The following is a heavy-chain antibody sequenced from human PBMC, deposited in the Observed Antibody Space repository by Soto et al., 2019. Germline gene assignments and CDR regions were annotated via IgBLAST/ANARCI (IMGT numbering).Heavy chain of an antibody. V-gene: IGHV4-59*08. Sequence: SETLSLTCTVSGGSISRYYWSWIRQPPGKGLEWIAYIYYSGSTNYSPSLKSRVTVSVDTSKNQFSLKLASVTAADTAVYYCAKHIYGDYDYFDYWGQGSLVTVSS. J-gene: IGHJ4*02. CDR1: GGSISRYY. CDR2: IYYSGST. D-gene: IGHD4-17*01. CDR3: AKHIYGDYDYFDY.